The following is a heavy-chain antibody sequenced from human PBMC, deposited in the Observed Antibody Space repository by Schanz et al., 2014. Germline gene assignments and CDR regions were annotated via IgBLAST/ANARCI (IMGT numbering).Heavy chain of an antibody. CDR2: ISGSGAST. CDR1: GFSFSSYA. D-gene: IGHD3-3*01. V-gene: IGHV3-23*01. Sequence: DVHLLESGGGLVQPGGSLRLSCATSGFSFSSYAINWVRQAPGKGLEWVSGISGSGASTYYADSVKGRFTISRDNFKGALYLQMSSLRADDTAVYYCVRDSFFAFDYWGQGTLVTVSS. CDR3: VRDSFFAFDY. J-gene: IGHJ4*02.